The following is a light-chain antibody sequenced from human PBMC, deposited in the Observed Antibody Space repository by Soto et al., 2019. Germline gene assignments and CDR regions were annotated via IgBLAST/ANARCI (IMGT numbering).Light chain of an antibody. CDR1: QSVSSN. V-gene: IGKV3-15*01. CDR3: QHYNNWPPEYT. CDR2: GAS. Sequence: EILMTQSPATLSVSPGERATLSCRASQSVSSNLAWYQQKPGQAPRLLIYGASTRATGIPARFSGSGSGTEFTLTISSLQSEDFAVYYCQHYNNWPPEYTFGQGTKLEIK. J-gene: IGKJ2*01.